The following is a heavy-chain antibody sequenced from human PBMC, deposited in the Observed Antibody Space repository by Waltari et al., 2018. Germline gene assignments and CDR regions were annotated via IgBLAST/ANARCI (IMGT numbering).Heavy chain of an antibody. CDR2: LYHAGNT. J-gene: IGHJ6*02. D-gene: IGHD3-10*01. CDR3: ARGNTKYGMDV. Sequence: EVQLVESGGHLIQPGGSPRLSCAASSFNVSSYYMNWVRQAPGKGLEWVSILYHAGNTYYADSVKGRFTFSRDNSKNTLYLQMNSLRAEDTAVYYCARGNTKYGMDVWGQGTTVTVSS. V-gene: IGHV3-53*01. CDR1: SFNVSSYY.